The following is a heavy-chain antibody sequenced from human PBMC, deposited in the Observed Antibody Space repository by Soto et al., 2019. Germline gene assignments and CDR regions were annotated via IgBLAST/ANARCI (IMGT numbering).Heavy chain of an antibody. Sequence: PSETLSLTCAVYGGSFSDYYWSWIRQPPGKGLEWIGEINHSGSTNYNPSLKSRVTISEDTSKNQFSLKLSSVTAADTAVYYCARNSYCSSSSCYYDFDYWGQGTLVTVSS. J-gene: IGHJ4*02. CDR1: GGSFSDYY. CDR3: ARNSYCSSSSCYYDFDY. V-gene: IGHV4-34*01. CDR2: INHSGST. D-gene: IGHD2-2*01.